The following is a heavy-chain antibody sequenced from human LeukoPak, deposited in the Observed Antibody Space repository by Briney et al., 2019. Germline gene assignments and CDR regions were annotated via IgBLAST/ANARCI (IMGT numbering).Heavy chain of an antibody. CDR3: AKDLVSPLYDFWSGYYPDY. CDR1: GFTFSSYA. D-gene: IGHD3-3*01. V-gene: IGHV3-23*01. J-gene: IGHJ4*02. CDR2: ISGSGGST. Sequence: GGSLRLSCAASGFTFSSYAMGWVRQAPGKGLEWVSAISGSGGSTYYADSVKGRFTISRDNSKNTLYLQMNSMRAEDTAVYYCAKDLVSPLYDFWSGYYPDYWGQGTLVTVSS.